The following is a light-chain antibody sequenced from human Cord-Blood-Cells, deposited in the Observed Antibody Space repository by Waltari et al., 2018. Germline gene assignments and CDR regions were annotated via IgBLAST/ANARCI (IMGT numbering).Light chain of an antibody. Sequence: QSALTQPASVSGSPGQSITISCTGTSSDVGSYNLVSWYQPHPGKAPKLMIYEGSKRPSGVSNRFSGSKSCNTASLTISGLQAEDEADYYCCSYAGSSTYVFGTGTKVTVL. V-gene: IGLV2-23*01. CDR1: SSDVGSYNL. CDR3: CSYAGSSTYV. J-gene: IGLJ1*01. CDR2: EGS.